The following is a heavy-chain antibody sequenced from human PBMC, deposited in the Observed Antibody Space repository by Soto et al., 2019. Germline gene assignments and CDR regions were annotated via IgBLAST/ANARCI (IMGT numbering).Heavy chain of an antibody. CDR1: GYTFTSYA. Sequence: GASVKVSCKASGYTFTSYAMHWVRQAPGQRLEWMGWINAGNGNTKYSQKFQGRVTITRDTSASTAYMELSSLRSEDTAVYYCARVPVRGVISLGVFDYWGQGTLVTVSS. J-gene: IGHJ4*02. V-gene: IGHV1-3*01. D-gene: IGHD3-10*01. CDR2: INAGNGNT. CDR3: ARVPVRGVISLGVFDY.